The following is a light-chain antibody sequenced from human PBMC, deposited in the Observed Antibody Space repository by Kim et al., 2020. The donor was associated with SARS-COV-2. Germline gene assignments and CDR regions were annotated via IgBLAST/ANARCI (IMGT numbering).Light chain of an antibody. CDR3: HQYSNWPGT. V-gene: IGKV3-15*01. CDR1: QTVTK. Sequence: EIVMTQSPATLSVSPGERATLSCRASQTVTKLAWYQQKSGQAPRLLMKGPSTRASGIPDRFSGSGSGTDFTLTINSLQSEDFAVYYCHQYSNWPGTFGQGTKVDIK. CDR2: GPS. J-gene: IGKJ1*01.